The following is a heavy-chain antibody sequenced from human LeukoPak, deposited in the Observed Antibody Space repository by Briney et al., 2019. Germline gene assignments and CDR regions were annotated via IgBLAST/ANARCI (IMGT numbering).Heavy chain of an antibody. CDR3: ARMGLCGGDCYSGVEFDY. CDR1: GFTFSSYW. V-gene: IGHV3-74*01. J-gene: IGHJ4*02. D-gene: IGHD2-21*02. CDR2: INSDGSST. Sequence: QPGGSLRLSCAASGFTFSSYWMHWVRQAPGKGLVWVSRINSDGSSTSYADSVKGRFTISRDNTKNTLYLQMNSLRAEDTAVYYCARMGLCGGDCYSGVEFDYWGQGTLVTVSS.